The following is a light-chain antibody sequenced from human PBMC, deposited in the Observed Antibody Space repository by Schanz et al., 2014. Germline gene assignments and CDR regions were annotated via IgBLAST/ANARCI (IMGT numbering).Light chain of an antibody. CDR1: QSISSS. CDR2: TAS. Sequence: IQMTQSPSTLSASVGDRVTITCRASQSISSSLNWYQQRPGKAPKLLIYTASSLRSGVPSRFSGSGSGTDFTLTISSLQPEDFATYYCQQSYNTPSEFTFGGGTKVEIK. CDR3: QQSYNTPSEFT. V-gene: IGKV1-39*01. J-gene: IGKJ4*01.